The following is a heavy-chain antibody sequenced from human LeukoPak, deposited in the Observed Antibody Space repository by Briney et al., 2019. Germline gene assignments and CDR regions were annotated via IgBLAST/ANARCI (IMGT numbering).Heavy chain of an antibody. D-gene: IGHD4-17*01. CDR3: AKSSGTVWGGFDY. CDR2: ISGSGGST. J-gene: IGHJ4*02. Sequence: GGSLRLSCAASGFTFSSYAMSWIRQAPGKGLEWVSAISGSGGSTYYADSVKGRFTISRDNSKNTLYLQMNSLSAEDTAVYYCAKSSGTVWGGFDYWGQGTLVTVSS. V-gene: IGHV3-23*01. CDR1: GFTFSSYA.